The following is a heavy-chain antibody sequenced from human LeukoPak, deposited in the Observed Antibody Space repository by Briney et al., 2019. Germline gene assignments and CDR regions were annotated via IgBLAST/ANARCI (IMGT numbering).Heavy chain of an antibody. CDR1: GFTFSSYA. CDR2: ISGSGGST. D-gene: IGHD3-9*01. CDR3: ARKEIQIPLRYFDY. V-gene: IGHV3-23*01. Sequence: PGGSLRLSCAASGFTFSSYAMNWVRQAPGKGLEWVSAISGSGGSTYYADSVKGRFTISRGNSKNTLYLQMNRLRVEDTAVYYCARKEIQIPLRYFDYWGQGSLVTVSS. J-gene: IGHJ4*02.